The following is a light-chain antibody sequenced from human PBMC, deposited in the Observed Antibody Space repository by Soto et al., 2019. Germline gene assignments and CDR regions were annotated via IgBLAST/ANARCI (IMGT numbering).Light chain of an antibody. Sequence: SYELTQPPSVSVAPGQTARITCGGNNIGSENVQWYQQNPGQAPVLVVYDDSDRPSGIPERFSGSKSGNTATLTISRVEAGDEADYYCQVWASTGDPVVFGRGTKVTVL. CDR2: DDS. CDR3: QVWASTGDPVV. CDR1: NIGSEN. J-gene: IGLJ2*01. V-gene: IGLV3-21*02.